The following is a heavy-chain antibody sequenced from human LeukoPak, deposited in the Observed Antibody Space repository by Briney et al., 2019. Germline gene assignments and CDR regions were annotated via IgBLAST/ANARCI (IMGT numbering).Heavy chain of an antibody. Sequence: SQTLSLTCSVSDASINSGGIYWSWIRQHPGQGLEWIGSIYYSGSTYYNPSLKSRVTMSVDTSKNQFSLKLSSVTAADTAVYYCARLFFYNGMDVWGQGTTVTVSS. CDR2: IYYSGST. CDR1: DASINSGGIY. CDR3: ARLFFYNGMDV. V-gene: IGHV4-31*03. D-gene: IGHD2/OR15-2a*01. J-gene: IGHJ6*02.